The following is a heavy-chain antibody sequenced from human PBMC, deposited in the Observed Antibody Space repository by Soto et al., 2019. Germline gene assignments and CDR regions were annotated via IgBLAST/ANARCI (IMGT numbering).Heavy chain of an antibody. Sequence: QVQLVQSGAEVKKPGSSVKVSCKASGGTFSSYAISWVRQAPGQGLEWMGGIIPIFGTANYAQKFQGRVTITADKSTHTAYMELSRLRSEDRAVYYCASRFDSGSYRYFDYWGQGTLVTVSS. D-gene: IGHD1-26*01. CDR3: ASRFDSGSYRYFDY. CDR1: GGTFSSYA. CDR2: IIPIFGTA. V-gene: IGHV1-69*06. J-gene: IGHJ4*02.